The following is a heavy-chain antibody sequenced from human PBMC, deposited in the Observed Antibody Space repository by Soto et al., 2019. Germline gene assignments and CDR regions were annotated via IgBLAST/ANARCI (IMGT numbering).Heavy chain of an antibody. CDR3: ARQYVDCSSTSCYQNDAFDI. V-gene: IGHV4-39*01. D-gene: IGHD2-2*01. CDR2: IYYSGST. Sequence: QLQLQESGPGLVKPSETLSLTCTVSGGSISSSSYYWGWIRQPPGKGLEWIGSIYYSGSTYYNPSLKSRVTISVDTSKNQFSLKLSSVTAADTAVYYCARQYVDCSSTSCYQNDAFDIWGQGTMVTVSS. J-gene: IGHJ3*02. CDR1: GGSISSSSYY.